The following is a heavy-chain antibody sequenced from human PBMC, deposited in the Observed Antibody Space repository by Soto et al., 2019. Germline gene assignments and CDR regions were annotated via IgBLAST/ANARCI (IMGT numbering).Heavy chain of an antibody. Sequence: EVQLLESGGGLVQPGGSLRLSCAASGFTFSSYAMSWVRQAPGKGLEWVSAISGSGGSTYYADFVKGRFTISRDNSKNTLYLQMNSLRAEDTAVYYCAKRNWGGWYFDLWGRGTLVTVSS. D-gene: IGHD7-27*01. CDR1: GFTFSSYA. V-gene: IGHV3-23*01. J-gene: IGHJ2*01. CDR2: ISGSGGST. CDR3: AKRNWGGWYFDL.